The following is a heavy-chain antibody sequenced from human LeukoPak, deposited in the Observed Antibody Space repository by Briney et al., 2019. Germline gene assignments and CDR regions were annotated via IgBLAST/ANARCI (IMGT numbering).Heavy chain of an antibody. J-gene: IGHJ4*02. CDR2: ISGCGGST. V-gene: IGHV3-23*01. Sequence: GGSLRLSCAASGFTFRSHAMSWVRQAPGKGLEWVSGISGCGGSTYYADSVKGRFTISRDNSKNTLYLQMNSLRDEDTAVYYCAKSAYYDILTGYYPFEYWGQGTLVTVSS. D-gene: IGHD3-9*01. CDR1: GFTFRSHA. CDR3: AKSAYYDILTGYYPFEY.